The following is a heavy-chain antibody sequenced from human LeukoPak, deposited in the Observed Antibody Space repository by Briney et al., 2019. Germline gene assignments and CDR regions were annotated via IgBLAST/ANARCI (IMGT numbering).Heavy chain of an antibody. Sequence: SETLSLSCAVHGGSFGDYSLSWIRQPPGKGPEWIGEIHPHGIFYYNSSLVSRVTISIDTSRAQFYLRLTSVTDADTAFYYCARGRARSKAGDLWGQGSMVTVSS. V-gene: IGHV4-34*01. CDR3: ARGRARSKAGDL. CDR2: IHPHGIF. J-gene: IGHJ5*02. CDR1: GGSFGDYS.